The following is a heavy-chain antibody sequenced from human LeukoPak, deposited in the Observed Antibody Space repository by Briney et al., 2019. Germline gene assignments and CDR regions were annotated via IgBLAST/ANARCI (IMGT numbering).Heavy chain of an antibody. J-gene: IGHJ5*02. Sequence: SETLSLTCTVSGGSISSYYWSWIRQPPGKGLEWIGYIYYSGSTNYKPSLKSRVTISVDTSKNQFSLKLSSVTAADTAVYYCARYTAMLRCFDPWGQGTLVTVSS. CDR2: IYYSGST. CDR1: GGSISSYY. V-gene: IGHV4-59*01. D-gene: IGHD5-18*01. CDR3: ARYTAMLRCFDP.